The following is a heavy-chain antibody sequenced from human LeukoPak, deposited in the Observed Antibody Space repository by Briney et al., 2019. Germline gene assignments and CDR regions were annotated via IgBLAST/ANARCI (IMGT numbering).Heavy chain of an antibody. D-gene: IGHD3-10*01. V-gene: IGHV4-34*01. J-gene: IGHJ4*02. CDR3: AGQIAYGSGSYYPDY. Sequence: SETLSLTCAVYGGSFSGYYWSWIRQPPGKGLEWIGEINHSGSTNYNPSLKSRVTISVDTSKNQFSLKLSSVTAADTAVYYCAGQIAYGSGSYYPDYWGQGTLVTVSS. CDR2: INHSGST. CDR1: GGSFSGYY.